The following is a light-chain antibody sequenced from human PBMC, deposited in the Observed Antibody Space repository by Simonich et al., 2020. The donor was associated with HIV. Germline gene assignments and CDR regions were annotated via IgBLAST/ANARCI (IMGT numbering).Light chain of an antibody. J-gene: IGKJ4*01. CDR1: QSVLSSSNNKNF. CDR2: WAS. CDR3: QQYYSTPLT. Sequence: DIVMTQSPDSLAVSLGESAPITCKYSQSVLSSSNNKNFFAWYQQKPGQPPKLLIYWASTRESGVPDRFSGSGSGTDFTLTISSLQAEDVAVYYCQQYYSTPLTFGGGTKVEIK. V-gene: IGKV4-1*01.